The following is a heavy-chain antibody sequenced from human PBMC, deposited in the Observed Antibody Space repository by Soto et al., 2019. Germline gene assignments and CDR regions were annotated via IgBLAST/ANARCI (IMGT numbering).Heavy chain of an antibody. CDR3: ARGFGICYDILTGYRQIPRPSTYYFDY. J-gene: IGHJ4*02. D-gene: IGHD3-9*01. CDR2: INHSGST. CDR1: GGSFSGYY. V-gene: IGHV4-34*01. Sequence: SETLSLTCAVYGGSFSGYYWSWIRQPPGKGLERIGEINHSGSTNYNPSLKSRVTISVDTSKNQFSLKLSSVTAADTAVYYCARGFGICYDILTGYRQIPRPSTYYFDYWGQGTLVTVSS.